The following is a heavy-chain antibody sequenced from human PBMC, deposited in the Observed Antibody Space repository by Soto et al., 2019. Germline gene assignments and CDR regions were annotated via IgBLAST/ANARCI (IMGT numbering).Heavy chain of an antibody. CDR2: ISAYNGKT. CDR3: ARDRLIAVTGLLHY. CDR1: GYPFTSYG. V-gene: IGHV1-18*01. Sequence: QVQLVQSGAEVKTPGASVKVSCKTSGYPFTSYGINWVRQAPGQGPEWMGWISAYNGKTSYTQKFRGRVTMTTNTSTSTAYMELRSLRSDDTAGYYCARDRLIAVTGLLHYWGQGTLVTVSS. J-gene: IGHJ4*02. D-gene: IGHD6-19*01.